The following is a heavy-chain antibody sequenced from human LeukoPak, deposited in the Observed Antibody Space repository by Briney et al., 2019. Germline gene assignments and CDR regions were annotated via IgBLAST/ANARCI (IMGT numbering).Heavy chain of an antibody. J-gene: IGHJ3*02. CDR1: GGSISSYY. Sequence: SETLSLTCTVSGGSISSYYWSWIRQPPGKGLEWIGYIYYSGSTNYNPSLKSRVTISVDTSKNQFSLRVNSVTAADTAVYYCARSRPLDPFDIWGQGTMVTVSS. V-gene: IGHV4-59*01. CDR3: ARSRPLDPFDI. CDR2: IYYSGST.